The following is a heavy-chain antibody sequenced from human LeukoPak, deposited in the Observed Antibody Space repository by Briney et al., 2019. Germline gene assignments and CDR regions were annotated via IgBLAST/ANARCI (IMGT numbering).Heavy chain of an antibody. CDR1: GFPFDDYA. V-gene: IGHV3-9*01. J-gene: IGHJ4*02. CDR2: IRWNSGSI. D-gene: IGHD2-15*01. CDR3: AKDLTGYCSGGSCNSS. Sequence: GRSLRLSCATYGFPFDDYAMPWVRQAPGKGVEWVSGIRWNSGSIGYADSVKGRFTISRDNAKNSLYLQMNSLRAEDTALYYCAKDLTGYCSGGSCNSSCGQGNLVTVSS.